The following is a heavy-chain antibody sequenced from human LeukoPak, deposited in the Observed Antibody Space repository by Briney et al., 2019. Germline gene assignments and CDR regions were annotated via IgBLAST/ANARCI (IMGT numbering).Heavy chain of an antibody. CDR3: ATLGFLEWLLSGSYYMDV. V-gene: IGHV1-8*01. Sequence: ASVKVSCKASGYTFTSYDINWVRQATGQGLEWVGWMNPNSGNTGYAQKFQGRVTMTRNTSISTAYMELSSLRSEDTAVYYCATLGFLEWLLSGSYYMDVWGKGTTVTVSS. CDR2: MNPNSGNT. CDR1: GYTFTSYD. J-gene: IGHJ6*03. D-gene: IGHD3-3*01.